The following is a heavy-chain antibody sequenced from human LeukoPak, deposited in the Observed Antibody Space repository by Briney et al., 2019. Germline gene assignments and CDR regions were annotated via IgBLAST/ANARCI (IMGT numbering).Heavy chain of an antibody. CDR1: GGSINNYY. CDR2: IYYSGST. J-gene: IGHJ5*01. CDR3: ARSLTGRGGIDS. D-gene: IGHD3-9*01. Sequence: PSETLSLTCTVSGGSINNYYWNWIRQPPGKGLEWIGYIYYSGSTNYNPSLKSRVTISLDTSKNQFSLRLSSVTAADTAVYYCARSLTGRGGIDSWGQGTLVTVSS. V-gene: IGHV4-59*01.